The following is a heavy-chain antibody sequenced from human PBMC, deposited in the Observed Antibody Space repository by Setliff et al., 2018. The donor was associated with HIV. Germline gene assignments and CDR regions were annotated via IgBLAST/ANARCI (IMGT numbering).Heavy chain of an antibody. Sequence: SETLSLTCNVSGGSINRDAYYWAWIRQPPGKGLQWIGGLYHTGTTYYHPSRKSRVNISVDTPKTQFSLHLKSGTASETAKYFCTSRFEYRSTWAQMFGFFQSYMDVWGNGPTVTVS. V-gene: IGHV4-39*01. J-gene: IGHJ6*03. D-gene: IGHD3-16*02. CDR2: LYHTGTT. CDR1: GGSINRDAYY. CDR3: TSRFEYRSTWAQMFGFFQSYMDV.